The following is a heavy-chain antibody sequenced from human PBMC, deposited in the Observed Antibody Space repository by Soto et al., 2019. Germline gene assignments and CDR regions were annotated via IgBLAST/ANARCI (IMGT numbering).Heavy chain of an antibody. V-gene: IGHV4-31*03. D-gene: IGHD5-18*01. CDR1: GGSISSGGYY. Sequence: PSETLSLTCTVSGGSISSGGYYWSWIRQHPGKGLEWIGYIYYSGSTYDNPSLKSRVTISVDTSKNQFSLKLSSVTAADTAVYYCARPSRGYSYLYDYWGQGTLVTVSS. CDR2: IYYSGST. J-gene: IGHJ4*02. CDR3: ARPSRGYSYLYDY.